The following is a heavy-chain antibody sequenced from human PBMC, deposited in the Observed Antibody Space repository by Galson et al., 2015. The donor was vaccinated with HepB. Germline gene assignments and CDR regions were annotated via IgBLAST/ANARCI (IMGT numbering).Heavy chain of an antibody. Sequence: SVKVSCKAPGDTFNTYGIAWMRQAPGQGPEWVGGIIPLFGTGRFVQKYLGKFQGRVTITADKSTRTAYMEMRSLRSEDTAVYYCARGMYGSGRDSVWYFDLWGRGTLVTVSS. J-gene: IGHJ2*01. V-gene: IGHV1-69*06. CDR1: GDTFNTYG. D-gene: IGHD3-10*01. CDR2: IIPLFGTG. CDR3: ARGMYGSGRDSVWYFDL.